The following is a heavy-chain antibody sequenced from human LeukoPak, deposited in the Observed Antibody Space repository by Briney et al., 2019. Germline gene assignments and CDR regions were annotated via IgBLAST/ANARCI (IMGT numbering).Heavy chain of an antibody. V-gene: IGHV4-34*01. CDR2: INHSGST. CDR1: GGSFSGYY. Sequence: SETLSLTCAVYGGSFSGYYWSWIRQPPGKGLEWIGEINHSGSTNYNPSLKCRVTISVDTSKNQFSLKLSSVTAADTAVYYCARANSSSWDFDYWGQGALVTVSS. D-gene: IGHD6-13*01. CDR3: ARANSSSWDFDY. J-gene: IGHJ4*02.